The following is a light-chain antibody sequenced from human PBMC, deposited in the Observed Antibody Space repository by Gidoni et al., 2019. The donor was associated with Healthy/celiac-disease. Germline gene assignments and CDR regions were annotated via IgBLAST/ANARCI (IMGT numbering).Light chain of an antibody. CDR3: QQYNSYPFT. CDR1: QSISSW. V-gene: IGKV1-5*03. J-gene: IGKJ3*01. Sequence: DIQMTQSPSTLSASVGDRVTIPCRASQSISSWLAWYQQKPGKAPKLLIYKASSLESGVPSRFSGSGSGTEFTLTISSLQPDDFATYYCQQYNSYPFTFGPXTKVDIK. CDR2: KAS.